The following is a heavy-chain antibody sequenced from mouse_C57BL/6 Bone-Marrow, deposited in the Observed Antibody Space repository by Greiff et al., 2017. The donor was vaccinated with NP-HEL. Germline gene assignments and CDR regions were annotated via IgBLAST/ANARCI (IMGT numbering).Heavy chain of an antibody. V-gene: IGHV1-81*01. CDR1: GYTFTSYG. Sequence: VQLQQSGAELARPGASVKLSCKASGYTFTSYGISWVKQRTGQGLEWIGEIYPRSGNPYYNEKFKGKATLTADKSSSTAYMELRSLTSEDSAVYFCARKVYYSNYVFAYWGQGTLVTVSA. D-gene: IGHD2-5*01. CDR3: ARKVYYSNYVFAY. J-gene: IGHJ3*01. CDR2: IYPRSGNP.